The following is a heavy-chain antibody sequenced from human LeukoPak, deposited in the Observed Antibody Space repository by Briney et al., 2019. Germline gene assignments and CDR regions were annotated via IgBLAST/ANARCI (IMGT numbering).Heavy chain of an antibody. J-gene: IGHJ3*02. D-gene: IGHD5-12*01. Sequence: GESLKISCKGSGYSFTSYWIGWVRQMPGKGLEWMGIIYPGDSDTRYSPSFQGQVTFSADKSISTAYLQWSSLKASDTAMYYCAERAHIVANPFDIWGQGTMVTVSS. CDR1: GYSFTSYW. CDR2: IYPGDSDT. CDR3: AERAHIVANPFDI. V-gene: IGHV5-51*01.